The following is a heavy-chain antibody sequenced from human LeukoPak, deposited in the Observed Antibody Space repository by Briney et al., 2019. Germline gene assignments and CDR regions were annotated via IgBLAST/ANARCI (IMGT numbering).Heavy chain of an antibody. J-gene: IGHJ4*02. Sequence: SETLSLTCTVSGGSISSGGYYWSWIRQHPGKGLEWIGYIYYSGSTYYNPSLKSRVTISVDTSKNQFSLKLSSVTAADTAVYYCARSHYGSGSYYPFDYWGQGTLVTVSS. V-gene: IGHV4-31*03. D-gene: IGHD3-10*01. CDR3: ARSHYGSGSYYPFDY. CDR2: IYYSGST. CDR1: GGSISSGGYY.